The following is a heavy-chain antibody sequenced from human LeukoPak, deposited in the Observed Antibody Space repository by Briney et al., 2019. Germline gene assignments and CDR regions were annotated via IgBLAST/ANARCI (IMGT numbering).Heavy chain of an antibody. CDR2: INTNTGNP. CDR3: ARDPNDSSGYRFGYYYYGMDV. V-gene: IGHV7-4-1*02. J-gene: IGHJ6*02. Sequence: GASVKVSCKASGGTFSSYAISWVRQAPGQGLEWMGWINTNTGNPTYAQGFTGRFVFSLDTSVSTAYLQISSLKAEDTAVYYCARDPNDSSGYRFGYYYYGMDVWGQGTTVTVSS. D-gene: IGHD3-22*01. CDR1: GGTFSSYA.